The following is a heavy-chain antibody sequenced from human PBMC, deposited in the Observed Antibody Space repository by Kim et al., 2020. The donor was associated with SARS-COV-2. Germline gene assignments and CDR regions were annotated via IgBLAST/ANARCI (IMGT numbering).Heavy chain of an antibody. V-gene: IGHV5-10-1*01. CDR3: ARLWDSGSPGWFDP. D-gene: IGHD1-26*01. Sequence: SPSFQGHVTISADKSISTAYLQWSGLKASDTAMYYCARLWDSGSPGWFDPWGQGTLVTVSS. J-gene: IGHJ5*02.